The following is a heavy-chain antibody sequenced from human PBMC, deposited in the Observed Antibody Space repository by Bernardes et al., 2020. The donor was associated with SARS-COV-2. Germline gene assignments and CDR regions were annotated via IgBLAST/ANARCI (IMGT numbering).Heavy chain of an antibody. V-gene: IGHV3-23*01. J-gene: IGHJ4*02. CDR3: AKETWGIFGVVPLNFDY. CDR1: GFTFSSYA. D-gene: IGHD3-3*01. CDR2: ISGSGGST. Sequence: GGSLRLSRAASGFTFSSYAMSWVRQAPGKGLEWVSAISGSGGSTYYADSVKGRFTISRDNSKNTLYLQMNSLRAEDTAVYYCAKETWGIFGVVPLNFDYWGQGTLVTVSS.